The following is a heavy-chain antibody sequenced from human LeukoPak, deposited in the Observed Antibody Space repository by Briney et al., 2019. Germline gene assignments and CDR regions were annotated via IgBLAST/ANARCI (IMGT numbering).Heavy chain of an antibody. CDR1: GFTFSTYW. D-gene: IGHD1-26*01. Sequence: PGGSLRLSCAASGFTFSTYWMSWVRQAPGKGLEWVANIKGDGSEKNYVGSVKGRFTISRDSAKNSLYLQMNSLRAEDTAVYYCAKVSPFGGNWGQGTLVTVSS. CDR2: IKGDGSEK. J-gene: IGHJ4*02. V-gene: IGHV3-7*01. CDR3: AKVSPFGGN.